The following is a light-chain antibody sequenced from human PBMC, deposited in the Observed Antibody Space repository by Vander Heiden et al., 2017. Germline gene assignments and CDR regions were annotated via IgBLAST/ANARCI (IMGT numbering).Light chain of an antibody. CDR1: QGISSY. J-gene: IGKJ1*01. Sequence: DIPLTHSPSSLSASVGDRVTITCRASQGISSYLNWYQQKPGKAPKLLIYAASSLQSGVPSRFSGSGSGTDFTLTISSLQPEDFATYYCQQCYSTPRTFGQGTKVEIK. V-gene: IGKV1-39*01. CDR3: QQCYSTPRT. CDR2: AAS.